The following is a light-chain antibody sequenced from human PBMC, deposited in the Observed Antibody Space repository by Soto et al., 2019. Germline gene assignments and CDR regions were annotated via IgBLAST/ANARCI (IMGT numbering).Light chain of an antibody. V-gene: IGKV3-20*01. CDR3: KQYGSSGT. Sequence: ELVLTQSPGTLSLSPGESATLSCRASQSVSNNYLAWYQQKPGQAPRLLIYGASNRATGIQDRFSGSGSGTESTLTIRRLEPEDFAVYYCKQYGSSGTCGQGTKVDI. CDR1: QSVSNNY. J-gene: IGKJ1*01. CDR2: GAS.